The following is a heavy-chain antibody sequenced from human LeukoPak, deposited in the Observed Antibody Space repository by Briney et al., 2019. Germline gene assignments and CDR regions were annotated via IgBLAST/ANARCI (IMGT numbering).Heavy chain of an antibody. CDR1: GFTFSGYE. V-gene: IGHV3-48*03. D-gene: IGHD2-21*01. Sequence: GGSLRLSCAASGFTFSGYEMNWVRQAPGKGLEWVSYISRSGTTISYADSVKGRFTISRDNAKNSLYLQMNSLRAEDTAVYYCARERDDCCFDYWGQGTLVTVSS. CDR2: ISRSGTTI. J-gene: IGHJ4*02. CDR3: ARERDDCCFDY.